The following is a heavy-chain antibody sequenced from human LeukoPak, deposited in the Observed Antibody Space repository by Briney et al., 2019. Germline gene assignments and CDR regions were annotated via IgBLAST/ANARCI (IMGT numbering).Heavy chain of an antibody. Sequence: SETLSLTCAVYGGSFSGYHWSWIRQPPGKGLEWIGEINHSGSTNYNPSLKSRVTISVDTSKNQFSLKLSSVTAADTAVYYCARGTTGTNSYFDYWGQGTLVTVSS. CDR1: GGSFSGYH. J-gene: IGHJ4*02. CDR2: INHSGST. V-gene: IGHV4-34*01. CDR3: ARGTTGTNSYFDY. D-gene: IGHD1-1*01.